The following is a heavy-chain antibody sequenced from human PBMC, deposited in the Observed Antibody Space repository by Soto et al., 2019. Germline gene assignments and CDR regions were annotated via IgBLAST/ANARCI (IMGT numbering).Heavy chain of an antibody. J-gene: IGHJ5*02. D-gene: IGHD6-19*01. CDR1: GGSISSYY. V-gene: IGHV4-59*01. Sequence: SETLSLTCTVSGGSISSYYRSWIRQPPGKGLEWIGYIYYSGSTNYNPSLKSRVTISVDTSKNQFSLKLSSVTAADTAVYYCARWYSSGWLNWFDPWGQGTLVTVSS. CDR3: ARWYSSGWLNWFDP. CDR2: IYYSGST.